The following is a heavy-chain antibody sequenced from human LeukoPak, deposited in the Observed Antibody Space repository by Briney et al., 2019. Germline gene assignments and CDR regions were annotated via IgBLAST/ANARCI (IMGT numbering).Heavy chain of an antibody. CDR2: INHSGST. V-gene: IGHV4-34*01. D-gene: IGHD6-19*01. CDR3: ARRSYSSGWYY. Sequence: SETLSVTCAVYGGSFSGYYWSWIRQPPGKGLEWIGEINHSGSTNYNPSLKSRVTISVDTSKNQFSLKLSSVTAADTAVYYCARRSYSSGWYYWGQGTLVTVSS. J-gene: IGHJ4*02. CDR1: GGSFSGYY.